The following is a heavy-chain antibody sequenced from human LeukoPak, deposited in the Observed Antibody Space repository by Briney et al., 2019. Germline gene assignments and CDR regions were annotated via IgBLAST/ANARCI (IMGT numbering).Heavy chain of an antibody. CDR1: GFTFSSYW. V-gene: IGHV3-7*03. CDR2: IKQDGSEK. D-gene: IGHD5-18*01. CDR3: ARVDTAMVQGLDY. Sequence: GGSLRLSCAASGFTFSSYWMGWVRQAPGKGLEWVANIKQDGSEKYYVDSVKGRFTISRDNAKNSLYLQMNSLRAEDTAVYYCARVDTAMVQGLDYWGQGTLVTVSS. J-gene: IGHJ4*02.